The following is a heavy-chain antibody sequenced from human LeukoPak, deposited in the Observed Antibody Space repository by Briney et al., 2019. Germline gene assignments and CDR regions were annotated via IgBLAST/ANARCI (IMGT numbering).Heavy chain of an antibody. CDR1: GVSISSYY. V-gene: IGHV4-59*08. CDR3: ARHDVAGATTDYFQH. CDR2: IYYSGSA. Sequence: SETLSLTCTVSGVSISSYYWTWIRQPPGKGLEWSGYIYYSGSANYNPSLKSRVTISVDTSKNQISLKLGSVTAADTAVYYCARHDVAGATTDYFQHWGQGTLVTVSS. D-gene: IGHD1-26*01. J-gene: IGHJ1*01.